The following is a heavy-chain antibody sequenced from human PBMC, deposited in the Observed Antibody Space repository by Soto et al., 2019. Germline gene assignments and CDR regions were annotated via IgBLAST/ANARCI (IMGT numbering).Heavy chain of an antibody. CDR2: INHSGST. V-gene: IGHV4-34*01. D-gene: IGHD3-9*01. CDR3: ARGLLLRYFDWLPYYFDY. Sequence: SETLSLTCAVYGGSFSCYYLSWIRQPPGKGLEWIGEINHSGSTNYNPSLKSRVTISVDTSKNQFSLKLSSVTAADTAVYYCARGLLLRYFDWLPYYFDYWGQGTLVTVSS. CDR1: GGSFSCYY. J-gene: IGHJ4*02.